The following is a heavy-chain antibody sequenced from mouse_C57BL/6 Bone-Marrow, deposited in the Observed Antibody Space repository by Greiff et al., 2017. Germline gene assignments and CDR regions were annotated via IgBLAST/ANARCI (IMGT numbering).Heavy chain of an antibody. V-gene: IGHV5-6*01. CDR3: ARQNYYGSSFDY. D-gene: IGHD1-1*01. J-gene: IGHJ2*01. Sequence: EVHLVESGGDLVKPGGSLKLSCAASGFTFSSYGMSWVRQTPDKRLEWVATISSGGSYTYYPDSVKGRFTISRDNAKNTLYLQMSSLKSEDTAMDYCARQNYYGSSFDYWGQGTTRTVSS. CDR2: ISSGGSYT. CDR1: GFTFSSYG.